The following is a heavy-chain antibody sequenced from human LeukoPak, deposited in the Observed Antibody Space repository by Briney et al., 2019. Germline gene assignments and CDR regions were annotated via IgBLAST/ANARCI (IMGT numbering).Heavy chain of an antibody. Sequence: PGGSLRLSCAASGFTFSNAWMSWVRQAPGKGLEWVGRIKSKTDGGTTDYAAPVKGRFTISRDDSKNTLYLQMNSLKTEDTAVYYCTTDPTVLTPGGAIHIWGQGTMVTVSS. CDR3: TTDPTVLTPGGAIHI. CDR1: GFTFSNAW. CDR2: IKSKTDGGTT. J-gene: IGHJ3*02. V-gene: IGHV3-15*01. D-gene: IGHD1-14*01.